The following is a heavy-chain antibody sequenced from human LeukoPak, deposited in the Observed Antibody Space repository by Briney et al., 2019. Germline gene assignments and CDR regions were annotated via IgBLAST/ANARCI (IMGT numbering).Heavy chain of an antibody. Sequence: GASVKVSCKASGGTFSSYAISWVRQAPGQGLEWMGGIIPIFGTANYAQKFQGRVTITADESTSTAYMELSSLRSEDTAVYYCARVSRGVVPAAIADYWGQGTLVTVSS. CDR1: GGTFSSYA. D-gene: IGHD2-2*02. CDR3: ARVSRGVVPAAIADY. V-gene: IGHV1-69*13. CDR2: IIPIFGTA. J-gene: IGHJ4*02.